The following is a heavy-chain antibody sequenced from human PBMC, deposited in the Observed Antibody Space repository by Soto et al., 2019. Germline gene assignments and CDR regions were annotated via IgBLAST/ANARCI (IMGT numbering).Heavy chain of an antibody. CDR2: MNPNSGNT. CDR3: ARLHGTYSSSWYQALKYYYNYMDV. J-gene: IGHJ6*03. V-gene: IGHV1-8*01. Sequence: ASVKVSCKASGYTFTSYDINWVRQATGQGLEWMGWMNPNSGNTGYAQKFQGRVTMTRNTSISTAYMELSSLRSEDTAVYYCARLHGTYSSSWYQALKYYYNYMDVWGKGTTVTVSS. CDR1: GYTFTSYD. D-gene: IGHD6-13*01.